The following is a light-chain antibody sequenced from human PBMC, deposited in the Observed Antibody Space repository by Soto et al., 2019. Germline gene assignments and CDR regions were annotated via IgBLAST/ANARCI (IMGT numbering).Light chain of an antibody. J-gene: IGKJ1*01. CDR3: QHYGSSPFWT. V-gene: IGKV3-20*01. CDR2: GAS. CDR1: QSVSSSC. Sequence: IVLTQSPGTLSLSPGERATLSCRASQSVSSSCLAWYQQKPGQAPRLLIYGASSRATGIPDRFSGSGSGTDFTLTISRLEPEDFAVYYCQHYGSSPFWTFGQGTKVEIK.